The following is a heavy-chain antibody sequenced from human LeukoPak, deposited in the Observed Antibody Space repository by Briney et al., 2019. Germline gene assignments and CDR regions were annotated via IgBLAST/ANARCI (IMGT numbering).Heavy chain of an antibody. CDR3: AYHATTVTHNYYYYYYMDV. D-gene: IGHD4-17*01. CDR2: IIPIFGTA. Sequence: SVKVSCKASGGTFSSYAISWVRQAPGQGLEWMGGIIPIFGTANYAQKFQGRVTITTDESTSTAYMELSSLRSEDTAVYYCAYHATTVTHNYYYYYYMDVWGKGTTVTVSS. CDR1: GGTFSSYA. V-gene: IGHV1-69*05. J-gene: IGHJ6*03.